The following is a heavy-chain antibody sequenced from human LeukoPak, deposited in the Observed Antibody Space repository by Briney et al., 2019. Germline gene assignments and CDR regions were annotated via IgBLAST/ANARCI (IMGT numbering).Heavy chain of an antibody. D-gene: IGHD5-18*01. J-gene: IGHJ6*03. CDR3: ARCGYSYGYGYYYYYMDV. Sequence: GGSLRLSCEASGFTFSRYGMHWVRQAPGKRLEWVSGINWNGGSTGYADSVKGRFTISRDNAKNSLYLQMNSLRAEDTALYYCARCGYSYGYGYYYYYMDVWGKGTTVTVSS. CDR2: INWNGGST. CDR1: GFTFSRYG. V-gene: IGHV3-20*04.